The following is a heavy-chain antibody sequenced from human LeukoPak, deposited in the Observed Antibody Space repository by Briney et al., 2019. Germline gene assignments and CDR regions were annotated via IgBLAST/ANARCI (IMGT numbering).Heavy chain of an antibody. J-gene: IGHJ1*01. Sequence: GGSLRLSCAASGFTFSSYSMNWVRQAPGKGLEWVSSISSSSSYIYYADSVKGRFTISRDNAKNSLYLQMNSLRAEDTAVYYCARDSGSYSREFQHWGQGTLVTVSS. CDR2: ISSSSSYI. CDR3: ARDSGSYSREFQH. CDR1: GFTFSSYS. V-gene: IGHV3-21*01. D-gene: IGHD1-26*01.